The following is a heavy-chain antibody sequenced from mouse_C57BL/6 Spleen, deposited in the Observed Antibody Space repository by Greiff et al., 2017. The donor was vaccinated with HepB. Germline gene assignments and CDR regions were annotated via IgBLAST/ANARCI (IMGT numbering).Heavy chain of an antibody. CDR3: AREETTVWDY. J-gene: IGHJ2*01. D-gene: IGHD1-1*01. V-gene: IGHV1-64*01. CDR2: IHPNSGST. Sequence: QVQLQQPGAELVKPGASVKLPCKASGYTFTSYWMHWVKQRPGQGLERIGMIHPNSGSTNYNEKFKSKATLTVDKSSSTAYMQLSSLTSEDSAVYYCAREETTVWDYWGQGTTLTVSS. CDR1: GYTFTSYW.